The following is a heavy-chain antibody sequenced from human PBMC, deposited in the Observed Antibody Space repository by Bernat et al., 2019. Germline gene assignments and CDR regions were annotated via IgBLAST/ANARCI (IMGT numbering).Heavy chain of an antibody. V-gene: IGHV1-8*01. J-gene: IGHJ4*02. D-gene: IGHD7-27*01. CDR1: ESTFTSYD. Sequence: QVQLVQSGAEVKTPGASVKVSCKASESTFTSYDFNWVRQATGQGLEWMGWVSPNSGNTGYAQKFQGRVTMTRDTSISTVYMELSSLRSEDTAVYYCARSPPNWGVDYWGQGTLVTVSS. CDR2: VSPNSGNT. CDR3: ARSPPNWGVDY.